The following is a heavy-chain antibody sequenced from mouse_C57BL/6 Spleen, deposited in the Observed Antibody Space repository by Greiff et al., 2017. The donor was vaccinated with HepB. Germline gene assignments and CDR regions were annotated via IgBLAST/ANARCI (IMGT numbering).Heavy chain of an antibody. CDR3: ARSYDYDCYFDY. Sequence: EVKLQESGPELVKPGASVKISCKASGYSFTGYYMHWVKQSSEKSLEWIGEINPSTGGTSYNQKFKGKATLTVDKSSSTAYMQLKSLTSEDSAVYYCARSYDYDCYFDYWGQGTTLTVSS. D-gene: IGHD2-4*01. CDR2: INPSTGGT. CDR1: GYSFTGYY. V-gene: IGHV1-43*01. J-gene: IGHJ2*01.